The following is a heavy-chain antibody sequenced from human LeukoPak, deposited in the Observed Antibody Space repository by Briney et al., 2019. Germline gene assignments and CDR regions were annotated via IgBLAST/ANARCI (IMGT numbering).Heavy chain of an antibody. V-gene: IGHV3-23*01. CDR2: ISGSGGST. CDR1: GFTFSSYA. CDR3: AKFGSGSAYYYYGMDV. Sequence: GGSLRLSCAASGFTFSSYAMSWVRQAPGKGLEWVSAISGSGGSTYYADSVKGRFTISRDNSKNTLYLQMNSLRAEDTAVNYCAKFGSGSAYYYYGMDVWGKGTTVTVSS. D-gene: IGHD3-10*01. J-gene: IGHJ6*04.